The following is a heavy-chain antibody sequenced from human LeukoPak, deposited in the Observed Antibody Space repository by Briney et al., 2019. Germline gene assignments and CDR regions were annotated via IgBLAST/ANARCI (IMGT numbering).Heavy chain of an antibody. D-gene: IGHD7-27*01. J-gene: IGHJ3*02. Sequence: GGSLRLSCAASGFTFSSYDMHWVRQATGKGLEWVSAIDTAGDTYYPGSVKGRFTISRENAENSLYLQMNSLRAGDTAVYYCARGFGQTGDRGAFDIWGQGTMVTVSS. CDR2: IDTAGDT. CDR3: ARGFGQTGDRGAFDI. CDR1: GFTFSSYD. V-gene: IGHV3-13*01.